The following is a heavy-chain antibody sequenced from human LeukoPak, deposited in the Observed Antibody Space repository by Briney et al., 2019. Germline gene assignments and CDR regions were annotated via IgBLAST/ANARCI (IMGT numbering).Heavy chain of an antibody. Sequence: SETLSLTCTVSGGSISSGSYYWSWIRQPAGKGLEWIGRIYTSGSTNYNPSLKSRVTISVDTSKNQFSLKLSSVTAADTAVYYCARGWNYGLNWFDPWGQGILVTVSS. D-gene: IGHD1-7*01. CDR2: IYTSGST. V-gene: IGHV4-61*02. CDR1: GGSISSGSYY. CDR3: ARGWNYGLNWFDP. J-gene: IGHJ5*02.